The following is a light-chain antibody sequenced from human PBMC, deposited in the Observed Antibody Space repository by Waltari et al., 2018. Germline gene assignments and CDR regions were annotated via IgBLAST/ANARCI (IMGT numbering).Light chain of an antibody. J-gene: IGKJ4*01. CDR1: QSLQKSNGNNY. CDR3: MQSLQPPVT. V-gene: IGKV2-28*01. CDR2: LGS. Sequence: DIVMTQSPLSLPVTPGEPASISCKSSQSLQKSNGNNYLDWYVHKPGQSPQLLIYLGSNRASGVPDRIGGSGSGTDFTLNISRVEADDVGVYYCMQSLQPPVTFGGGTKVEI.